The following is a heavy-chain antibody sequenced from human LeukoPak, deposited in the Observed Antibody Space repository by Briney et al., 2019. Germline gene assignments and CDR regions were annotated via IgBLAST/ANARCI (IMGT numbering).Heavy chain of an antibody. Sequence: ASVKVSCKASGYTFTRYSFTWVRQAPGQGLEWMGWISAYIGNTNYAQKFQGRVTITTDTSTSTAHMELRSLRADDTAVYYCARTVGGALHYDYWGQGTLVTVSS. CDR1: GYTFTRYS. J-gene: IGHJ4*02. CDR2: ISAYIGNT. V-gene: IGHV1-18*04. CDR3: ARTVGGALHYDY. D-gene: IGHD3-10*01.